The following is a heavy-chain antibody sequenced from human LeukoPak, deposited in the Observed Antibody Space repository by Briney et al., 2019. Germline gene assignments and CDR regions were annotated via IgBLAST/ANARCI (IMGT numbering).Heavy chain of an antibody. CDR3: ARESPPADY. Sequence: SETLSLTCSVSGYSIKSDYFWAWIRQPPGKGPEWIGSIHHGGTTYYNPSLKNRVTMSVDTSKNQFSLKLSAVTAADTAVFYCARESPPADYWGQGTLVTVSS. J-gene: IGHJ4*02. CDR1: GYSIKSDYF. CDR2: IHHGGTT. V-gene: IGHV4-38-2*02.